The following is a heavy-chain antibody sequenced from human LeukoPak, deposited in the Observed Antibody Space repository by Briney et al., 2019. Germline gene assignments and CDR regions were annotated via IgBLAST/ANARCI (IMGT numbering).Heavy chain of an antibody. CDR3: AKLQSDGLRTYYGMDV. V-gene: IGHV3-30*18. Sequence: GGSLRLSCAASGFTFSGYGMHWVRQAPGKGLEWVALISYDGSNKCYADSVKGRFTISRDNSKNTLYLQMNSVRAEDTAVYYCAKLQSDGLRTYYGMDVWGQGTTVTVSS. D-gene: IGHD4-17*01. J-gene: IGHJ6*02. CDR1: GFTFSGYG. CDR2: ISYDGSNK.